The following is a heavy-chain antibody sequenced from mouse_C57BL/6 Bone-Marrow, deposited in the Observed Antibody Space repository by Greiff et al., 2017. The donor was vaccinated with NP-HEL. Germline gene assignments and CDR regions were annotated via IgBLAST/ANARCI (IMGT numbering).Heavy chain of an antibody. Sequence: VQLQQSGAELVKPGASVKVSCKASGYTFTSYWMHWVKQRPGQGLEWIGRIHPSDSDTNYNQKFKGKATLTVDKSSSTAYMQLSSLTSEDSAVYYCAISSITTVVATKTWFAYWGQGTLVTVSA. J-gene: IGHJ3*01. CDR2: IHPSDSDT. V-gene: IGHV1-74*01. CDR1: GYTFTSYW. CDR3: AISSITTVVATKTWFAY. D-gene: IGHD1-1*01.